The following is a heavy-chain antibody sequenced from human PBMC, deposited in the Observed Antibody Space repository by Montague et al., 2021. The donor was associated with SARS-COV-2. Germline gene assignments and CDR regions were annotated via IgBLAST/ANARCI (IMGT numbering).Heavy chain of an antibody. J-gene: IGHJ4*02. CDR3: VREGGSMTSDY. V-gene: IGHV4-61*02. CDR2: MFTSGST. Sequence: TLSLTCTVSGASISNPTYSWGWIRQPAGKELEWIGRMFTSGSTTYNPSLKSRVTISVDTSKNQFSLRLNSVTAADTAVYYCVREGGSMTSDYWGQGILVTVSS. CDR1: GASISNPTYS. D-gene: IGHD1-26*01.